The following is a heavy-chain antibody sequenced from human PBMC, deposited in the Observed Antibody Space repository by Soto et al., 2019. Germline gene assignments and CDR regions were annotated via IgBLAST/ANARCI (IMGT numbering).Heavy chain of an antibody. CDR3: ARDTYMASEVPAAIRREYDYCYVMDV. Sequence: GSVQVSFKASGYTFTSYYMHWVRQAPGQGLECQVIIHPSGGSTSYAQKFQGRVTMTRDTSTSTVYMELSSLRSEDTAVYYCARDTYMASEVPAAIRREYDYCYVMDVCGQGTTVHVS. V-gene: IGHV1-46*01. CDR2: IHPSGGST. J-gene: IGHJ6*02. D-gene: IGHD2-2*02. CDR1: GYTFTSYY.